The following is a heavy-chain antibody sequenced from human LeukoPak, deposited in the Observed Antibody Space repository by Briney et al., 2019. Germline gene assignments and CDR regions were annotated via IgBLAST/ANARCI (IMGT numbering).Heavy chain of an antibody. Sequence: SETLSLTCAVYGGSFSGYYWSWIRQPPGKGLEWIGDFNHGGSTNYNPSLKSRVFISVDTPKNQMSLKVSSVTATDTAVYYCARGRYYDFWSGTMEGMDVWGQGTTVIVSS. CDR3: ARGRYYDFWSGTMEGMDV. J-gene: IGHJ6*02. D-gene: IGHD3-3*01. V-gene: IGHV4-34*01. CDR1: GGSFSGYY. CDR2: FNHGGST.